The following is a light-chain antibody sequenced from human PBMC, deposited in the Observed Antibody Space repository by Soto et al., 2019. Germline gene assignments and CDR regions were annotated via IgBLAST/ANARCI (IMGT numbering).Light chain of an antibody. CDR1: SSDVGGYNY. J-gene: IGLJ2*01. Sequence: QSALTQPRSVSGSPGQSVTVSCTGTSSDVGGYNYVSWYQQHPGKAPKLMIYDVSKRPAGVPDRFSACKSGNTASLTISGLQAEDEADYYCCSYAGSYTYVLFGGGTKVTVL. CDR3: CSYAGSYTYVL. V-gene: IGLV2-11*01. CDR2: DVS.